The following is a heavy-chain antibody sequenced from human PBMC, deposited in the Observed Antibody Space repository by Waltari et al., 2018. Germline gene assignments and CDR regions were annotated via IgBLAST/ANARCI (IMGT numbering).Heavy chain of an antibody. V-gene: IGHV4-4*02. CDR3: AMYSSGWSSNYHYYGMDV. CDR1: GAYISNINW. Sequence: QVQLQESGPGQVKPSGTLSLTCTVSGAYISNINWWSWVRQPPGKGLEWIGEIYESGSTKYNPSLKSRVTISVDKSKNQFSLKMTSVTAADTAVYYCAMYSSGWSSNYHYYGMDVWGQGTTVTVSS. J-gene: IGHJ6*02. CDR2: IYESGST. D-gene: IGHD6-19*01.